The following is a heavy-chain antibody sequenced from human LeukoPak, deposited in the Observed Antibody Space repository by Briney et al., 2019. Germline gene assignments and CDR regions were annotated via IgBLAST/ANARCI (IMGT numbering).Heavy chain of an antibody. CDR1: GFIFSNFW. Sequence: GGSLRLSCAASGFIFSNFWMHWVRQVPGKGLVWVSHINSDGRTTDYADSVKGRFTISRDNSKNTLYLQMNSLRAEDTAVYYCARDLAAAGTFFFDYWGQGTLVTVSS. J-gene: IGHJ4*02. CDR3: ARDLAAAGTFFFDY. D-gene: IGHD6-13*01. V-gene: IGHV3-74*01. CDR2: INSDGRTT.